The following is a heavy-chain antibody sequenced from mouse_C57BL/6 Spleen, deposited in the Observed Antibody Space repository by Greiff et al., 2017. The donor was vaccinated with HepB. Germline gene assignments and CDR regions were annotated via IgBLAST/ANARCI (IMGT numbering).Heavy chain of an antibody. D-gene: IGHD3-2*02. J-gene: IGHJ4*01. Sequence: VQLQQPGAELVKPGASVKVSCKASGYTFTSYWMHWVKQRPGQGLEWIGRIHPSDSDTNYNQKFKGKATLTVDKSSSTAYMQLNSLTSEDSAVCCCAMEGLGLYSSGYEDAMGYWGQGTSVTVSS. CDR2: IHPSDSDT. V-gene: IGHV1-74*01. CDR1: GYTFTSYW. CDR3: AMEGLGLYSSGYEDAMGY.